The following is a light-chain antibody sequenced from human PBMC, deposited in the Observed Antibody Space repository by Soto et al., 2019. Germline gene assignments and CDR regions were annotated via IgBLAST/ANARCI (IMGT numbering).Light chain of an antibody. J-gene: IGLJ3*02. CDR1: SSNIGSNY. Sequence: QSVLTQPPSASGTPGQRVTISCSGSSSNIGSNYVYWYQQLPGTAPKLLIYSNNQRPSGVPDRFSGSKSGTSASLAISGLRXXXXXXXXCAAWDDSLSGRVFGGGTKLTVL. CDR2: SNN. V-gene: IGLV1-47*01. CDR3: AAWDDSLSGRV.